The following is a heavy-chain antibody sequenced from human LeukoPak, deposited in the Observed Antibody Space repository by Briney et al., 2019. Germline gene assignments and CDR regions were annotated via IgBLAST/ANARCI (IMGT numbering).Heavy chain of an antibody. J-gene: IGHJ6*02. V-gene: IGHV1-69*04. Sequence: ASVKVSCKASGGTFSSYAISWVRQAPGQGLEWMGRIIPILGIANYAQKFQGRVTITADKSTSTAYMELSRLRSDDTAVYYCAREKIVRFLSYYYGMDVWGQGTTVTVSS. CDR1: GGTFSSYA. D-gene: IGHD3-3*01. CDR3: AREKIVRFLSYYYGMDV. CDR2: IIPILGIA.